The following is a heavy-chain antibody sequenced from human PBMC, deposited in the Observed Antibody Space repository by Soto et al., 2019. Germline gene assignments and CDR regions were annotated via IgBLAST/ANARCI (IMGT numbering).Heavy chain of an antibody. J-gene: IGHJ4*02. CDR1: GFTFSDYY. V-gene: IGHV3-11*01. Sequence: GGSLRLSCAAAGFTFSDYYMSWIRQAPGKGLEWVSYITSSGSSIYYADSVKGRFTISRDNAKNSLYLQMNSLRAEDTAVYYCARDKGQLVPADGYWGQGTLVTVSS. CDR2: ITSSGSSI. D-gene: IGHD6-6*01. CDR3: ARDKGQLVPADGY.